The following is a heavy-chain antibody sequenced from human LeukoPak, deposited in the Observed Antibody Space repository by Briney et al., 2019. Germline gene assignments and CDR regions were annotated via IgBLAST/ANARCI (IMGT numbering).Heavy chain of an antibody. J-gene: IGHJ4*02. D-gene: IGHD1-26*01. V-gene: IGHV3-11*06. CDR2: ISSSSGYT. Sequence: GGSLRLAYAVAGSIFGDHYMGWVRQAPGKGLEWVSYISSSSGYTNYTDSVKGRFTISRDNAKNSLFLQMSSLRAEDTAVYYCAREWESGYFDYGVQGTLVIVSS. CDR3: AREWESGYFDY. CDR1: GSIFGDHY.